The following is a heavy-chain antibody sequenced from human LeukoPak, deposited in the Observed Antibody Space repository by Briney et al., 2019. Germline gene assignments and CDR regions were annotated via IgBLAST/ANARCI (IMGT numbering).Heavy chain of an antibody. D-gene: IGHD3-22*01. J-gene: IGHJ4*02. Sequence: PGGSLRLSCVASGFTFSSYWMHWVRQPPGNGLVWVSRIGSDGSTTTYADSVKGRFTISRDNAKNTLYLQMNSLGAEDTAVYYCARERSGSSGYYSAIDSWGQGTLVTVSS. CDR3: ARERSGSSGYYSAIDS. CDR1: GFTFSSYW. CDR2: IGSDGSTT. V-gene: IGHV3-74*01.